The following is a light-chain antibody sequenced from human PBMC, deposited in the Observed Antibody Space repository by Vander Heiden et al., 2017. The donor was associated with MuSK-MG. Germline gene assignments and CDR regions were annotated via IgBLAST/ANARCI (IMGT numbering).Light chain of an antibody. CDR3: QQRSNWPPYT. CDR2: DAS. V-gene: IGKV3-11*01. J-gene: IGKJ2*01. CDR1: QSVSSY. Sequence: TLSCRASQSVSSYLAWYQQKPGQAPRLLIYDASNRATGIPARFSGSGSGTDFTLSISSREPEDFAVYYCQQRSNWPPYTFGQGTKMEIK.